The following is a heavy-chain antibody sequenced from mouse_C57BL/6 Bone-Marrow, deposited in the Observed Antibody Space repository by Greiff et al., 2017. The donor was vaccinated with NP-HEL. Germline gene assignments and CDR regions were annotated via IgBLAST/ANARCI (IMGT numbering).Heavy chain of an antibody. V-gene: IGHV1-69*01. CDR2: IDPSDSYT. CDR3: AREEYYERYCDV. CDR1: GYTFTSYW. D-gene: IGHD1-1*01. J-gene: IGHJ1*03. Sequence: QVQLQQPGAELVMPGASVKLSCKASGYTFTSYWMHWVKQRPGQGLEWIGEIDPSDSYTNYNQKFKGKSTLTVDKSSSTAYMQLSSLTSEDSAVYYCAREEYYERYCDVWGTGTTVTVSS.